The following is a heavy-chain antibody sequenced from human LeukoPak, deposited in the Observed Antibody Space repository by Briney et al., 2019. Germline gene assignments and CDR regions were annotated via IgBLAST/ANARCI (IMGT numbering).Heavy chain of an antibody. CDR2: IYHSGST. CDR1: GYSISSGYY. Sequence: PSETLSLTCAVSGYSISSGYYWGWIRQPPGKGLEWIGSIYHSGSTYYNPSLKSRVTISVDTSKNQFSLKLSSVAAADTAVYYCARHSGIAAAPFDYWGRGTLVTVSS. J-gene: IGHJ4*02. D-gene: IGHD6-13*01. CDR3: ARHSGIAAAPFDY. V-gene: IGHV4-38-2*01.